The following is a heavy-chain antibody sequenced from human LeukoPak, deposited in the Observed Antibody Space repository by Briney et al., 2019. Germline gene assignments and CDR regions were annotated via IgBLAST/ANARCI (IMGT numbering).Heavy chain of an antibody. J-gene: IGHJ4*02. V-gene: IGHV3-11*01. CDR3: ARDSRPGNYYDSSGDFDY. Sequence: GGSLRLSCAASGFTFSDYYMSWIRQAPGKGLEWVSYISSSGSTIYYADSVKGRFTISRDNAKNSLYLQMNSLRAEDTAVYYCARDSRPGNYYDSSGDFDYWGQGTLVTVSS. CDR1: GFTFSDYY. D-gene: IGHD3-22*01. CDR2: ISSSGSTI.